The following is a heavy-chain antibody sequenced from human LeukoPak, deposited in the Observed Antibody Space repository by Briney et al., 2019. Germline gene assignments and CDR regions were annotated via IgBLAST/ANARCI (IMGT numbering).Heavy chain of an antibody. J-gene: IGHJ6*03. CDR3: XXXXXXXXSFPHYFYMDV. V-gene: IGHV3-23*01. Sequence: AGGSLRLPCAASESMFSYYGMSWARQAPGKGLEWVSSISHSGDATYYADSVRGRFTISRDNSKNMLYLQMFSLRAEDTALYYXXXXXXXXXSFPHYFYMDVWGKGTTVTVSS. CDR1: ESMFSYYG. CDR2: ISHSGDAT.